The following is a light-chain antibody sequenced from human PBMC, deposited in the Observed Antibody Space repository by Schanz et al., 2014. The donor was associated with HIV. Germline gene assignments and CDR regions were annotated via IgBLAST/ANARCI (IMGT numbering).Light chain of an antibody. J-gene: IGKJ3*01. CDR1: QSVTSSY. CDR2: GAS. V-gene: IGKV3-15*01. CDR3: QQYNDWPRT. Sequence: EIVLTQSPGTLSLSPGERVTLSCRASQSVTSSYLAWYQQKPGQAPRLLIYGASTRATGIPSRFSGSGSGTEFSLIISSLQSEDFAVYYCQQYNDWPRTFGPGTKVDIK.